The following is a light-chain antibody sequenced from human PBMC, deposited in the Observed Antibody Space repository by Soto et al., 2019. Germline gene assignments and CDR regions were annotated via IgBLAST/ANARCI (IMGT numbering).Light chain of an antibody. V-gene: IGLV2-11*01. Sequence: SVLTQPRSVSGSPGQSVTISCTGTSSDVGGYNYVSWYQQHPGKAPELMVYDVSKRPSGVPYRFSGSKSGNTASLTISGLQAEDEADYYCCSYAGDYSYVFGTGTKVTVL. J-gene: IGLJ1*01. CDR2: DVS. CDR3: CSYAGDYSYV. CDR1: SSDVGGYNY.